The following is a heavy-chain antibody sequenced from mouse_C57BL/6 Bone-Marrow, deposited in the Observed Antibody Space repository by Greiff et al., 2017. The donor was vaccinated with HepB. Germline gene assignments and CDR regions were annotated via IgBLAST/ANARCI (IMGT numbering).Heavy chain of an antibody. V-gene: IGHV3-6*01. D-gene: IGHD1-1*01. Sequence: EVKLMESGPGLVKPSQSLSLTCSVTGYSITSGYYWNWIRQFPGNKLEWMGYISYDGSNNYNPSLKNRISITRDTSKNQFFLKLNSVTTEDTATYYCAREGENYGSSYDWYFDVWGTGTTVTVSS. CDR2: ISYDGSN. CDR1: GYSITSGYY. CDR3: AREGENYGSSYDWYFDV. J-gene: IGHJ1*03.